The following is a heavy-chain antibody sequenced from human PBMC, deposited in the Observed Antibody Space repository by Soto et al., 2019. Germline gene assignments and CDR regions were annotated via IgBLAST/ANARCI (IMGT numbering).Heavy chain of an antibody. V-gene: IGHV4-39*01. D-gene: IGHD6-19*01. CDR1: GGSISSSSYY. CDR2: IYYSGST. J-gene: IGHJ6*02. Sequence: ETLSLTCTVSGGSISSSSYYWGWIRQPPGKGLEWIGSIYYSGSTYYNPSLKSRVTISVDTSKNQFSLKLSSVTAADTAVYYCASISYSSGWSAQVWHYYYGMDVWGQGTTVTVSS. CDR3: ASISYSSGWSAQVWHYYYGMDV.